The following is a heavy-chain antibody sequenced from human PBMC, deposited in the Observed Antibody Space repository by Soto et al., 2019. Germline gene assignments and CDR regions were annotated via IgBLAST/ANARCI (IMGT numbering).Heavy chain of an antibody. J-gene: IGHJ5*02. CDR2: IDYSGTT. D-gene: IGHD3-22*01. V-gene: IGHV4-39*01. CDR3: ATYESNGYYYPPGVDP. Sequence: PSETLSLTCTVSGGSISSSAHFWGWIRQPPGKGLEWIGSIDYSGTTYYNTSLRTRATISVDTSKNQFSLKLSSVTAADTAVYYCATYESNGYYYPPGVDPWGQGTLVTVSS. CDR1: GGSISSSAHF.